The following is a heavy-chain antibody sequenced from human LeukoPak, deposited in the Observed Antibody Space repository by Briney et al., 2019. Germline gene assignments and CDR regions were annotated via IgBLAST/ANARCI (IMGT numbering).Heavy chain of an antibody. V-gene: IGHV3-30*02. CDR3: AKDLSYGGNSWVLDY. D-gene: IGHD4-23*01. CDR1: GFTFSSYG. Sequence: GGSLRLSCAASGFTFSSYGMHWVRQAPGKGQEWVAFIRYDGSNKYYADSVKGRFTISRDNSKNTLYLQMNSLRAEDTAVYYCAKDLSYGGNSWVLDYWGQGTLVTVSS. J-gene: IGHJ4*02. CDR2: IRYDGSNK.